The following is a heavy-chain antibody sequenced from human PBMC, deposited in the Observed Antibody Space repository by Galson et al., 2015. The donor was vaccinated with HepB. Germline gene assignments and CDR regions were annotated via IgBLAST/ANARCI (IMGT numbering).Heavy chain of an antibody. CDR3: ARDRDYRFDY. D-gene: IGHD4/OR15-4a*01. Sequence: SVKVSCKASGYTFATNGISWVRQAPGQGPERMGWISANSGNTKYAQNLQGRVTLTRDTSTSTAYLELRSLRSDDTAAYYCARDRDYRFDYWGQGTLVTVSS. CDR2: ISANSGNT. J-gene: IGHJ4*02. CDR1: GYTFATNG. V-gene: IGHV1-18*04.